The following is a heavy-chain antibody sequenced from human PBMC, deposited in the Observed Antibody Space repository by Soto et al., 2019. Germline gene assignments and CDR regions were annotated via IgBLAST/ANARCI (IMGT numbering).Heavy chain of an antibody. D-gene: IGHD2-21*02. CDR3: VAAGDLGTYSFDY. J-gene: IGHJ4*02. Sequence: SVKVSCTASGFTFTSSAMQWVRQARGQRLEWIGWIVVGSGNTNYAQKFQERVTITRDMSTSTAYMELSSLRSEDTAVYYCVAAGDLGTYSFDYWGQGTLVTVSS. V-gene: IGHV1-58*02. CDR2: IVVGSGNT. CDR1: GFTFTSSA.